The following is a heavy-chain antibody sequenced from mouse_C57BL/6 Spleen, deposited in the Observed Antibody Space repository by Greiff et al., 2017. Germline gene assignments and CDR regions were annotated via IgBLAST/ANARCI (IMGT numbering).Heavy chain of an antibody. CDR2: MNYYGSST. Sequence: EVKLVESEGGLVQPGSSMILSCTVSGFTLSDYYMAWVRQVPEKGLERVANMNYYGSSTFSLDPLLTRFLISSHNAENILYLLLSSLKSEDTATYYCARYYCGSSYYFDVRGTGTTVTVSS. CDR3: ARYYCGSSYYFDV. D-gene: IGHD1-1*01. V-gene: IGHV5-16*01. CDR1: GFTLSDYY. J-gene: IGHJ1*03.